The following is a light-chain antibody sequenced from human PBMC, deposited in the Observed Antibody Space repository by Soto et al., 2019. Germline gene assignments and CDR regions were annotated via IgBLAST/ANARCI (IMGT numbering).Light chain of an antibody. V-gene: IGKV1-5*01. CDR2: DAS. CDR3: QQYHRSSIT. CDR1: QSLNNG. J-gene: IGKJ5*01. Sequence: DIQMTQSPSTLSASVGDRVTITCRASQSLNNGLAWYQQKPGKAPNLLIYDASTLERGVPSRFSGTGSGTEFTLTISSLKPDDFATYYCQQYHRSSITFGQGTRLEIK.